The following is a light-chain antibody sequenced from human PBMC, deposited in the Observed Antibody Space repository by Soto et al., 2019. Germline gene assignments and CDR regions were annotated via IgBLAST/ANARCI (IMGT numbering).Light chain of an antibody. CDR1: SSDVGDYDY. CDR2: DVN. Sequence: QSALTQPASVSGSPGQSITISCTGTSSDVGDYDYVSWYQQHPGKAPKLMIYDVNSRPSGVSNRFSGSKSGNTASLTISGLQAEDEADYYCSSYTSSNTQVVFGGGTKLTVL. CDR3: SSYTSSNTQVV. V-gene: IGLV2-14*03. J-gene: IGLJ2*01.